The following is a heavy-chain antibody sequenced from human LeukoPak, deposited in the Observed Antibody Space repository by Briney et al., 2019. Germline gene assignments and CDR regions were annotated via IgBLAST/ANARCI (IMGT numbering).Heavy chain of an antibody. J-gene: IGHJ4*02. CDR2: INPGGSSI. CDR3: ARSNQGDDY. Sequence: GGSLRLSCAASGFTFSSYWMHWVRQVPGKGLVWVARINPGGSSITYADSVKGRFTISRDNAKNTLYLQMDSLRAEDTGVYYCARSNQGDDYWGQGTLVTVSS. D-gene: IGHD1-14*01. V-gene: IGHV3-74*01. CDR1: GFTFSSYW.